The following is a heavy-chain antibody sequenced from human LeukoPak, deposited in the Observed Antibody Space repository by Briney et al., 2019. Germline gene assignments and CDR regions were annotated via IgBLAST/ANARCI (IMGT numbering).Heavy chain of an antibody. Sequence: PSETLSLTCTVSGDSISSNNYYWGWIRQPPGKGLGWIGSIFYSRITYYNPSLKSRVTISIDTSTNQFSLRLSSVTAADTAMYYCARAPTSSSSLCFDSWGQGTLVTVSS. J-gene: IGHJ4*02. CDR2: IFYSRIT. V-gene: IGHV4-39*07. CDR1: GDSISSNNYY. D-gene: IGHD6-13*01. CDR3: ARAPTSSSSLCFDS.